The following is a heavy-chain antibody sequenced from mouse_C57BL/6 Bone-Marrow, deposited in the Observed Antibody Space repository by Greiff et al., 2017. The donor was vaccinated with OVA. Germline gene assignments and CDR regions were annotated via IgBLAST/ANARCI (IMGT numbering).Heavy chain of an antibody. Sequence: EVMLVESGGGLVQPGGSLKLSCAASGFTFSDYYMYWVRQTPEKRLEWVAYISNGGGSTYYPDTVKGRFTISRDNAKNTLYLQMSRLKSEDTAMYYCARQTTVVATGYYAMDYWGQGTSVTVSS. CDR3: ARQTTVVATGYYAMDY. J-gene: IGHJ4*01. CDR1: GFTFSDYY. V-gene: IGHV5-12*01. D-gene: IGHD1-1*01. CDR2: ISNGGGST.